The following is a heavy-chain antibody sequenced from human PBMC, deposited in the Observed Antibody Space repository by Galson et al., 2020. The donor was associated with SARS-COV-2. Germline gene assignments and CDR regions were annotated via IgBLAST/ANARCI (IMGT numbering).Heavy chain of an antibody. CDR1: ALTFRSYT. D-gene: IGHD1-7*01. V-gene: IGHV3-21*01. J-gene: IGHJ4*02. Sequence: GGSLRLSCAASALTFRSYTMNWVRQAPGKGLEWVSSISSTSSYIYYADSVTGRFTISRDNAKNSLFLQMNSLRVEDTAVYYCARSSNWNYDYWGQGTLVTVSS. CDR2: ISSTSSYI. CDR3: ARSSNWNYDY.